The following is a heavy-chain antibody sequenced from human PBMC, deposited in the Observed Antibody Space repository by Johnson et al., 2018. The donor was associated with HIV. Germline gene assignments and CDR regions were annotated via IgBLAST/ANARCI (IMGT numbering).Heavy chain of an antibody. Sequence: QVQLVESGGGVVQPGRSLRLSCAASGFALSNYWMNWVRQAPGKGLEWVAFISYDGNSKYFADSVKGRFTISRDNSKNTLYLQMNSLRAEDTAVYYCAKGGLWFGEYHALDIWGQGTMVTVSS. CDR1: GFALSNYW. CDR3: AKGGLWFGEYHALDI. J-gene: IGHJ3*02. CDR2: ISYDGNSK. V-gene: IGHV3-30*18. D-gene: IGHD3-10*01.